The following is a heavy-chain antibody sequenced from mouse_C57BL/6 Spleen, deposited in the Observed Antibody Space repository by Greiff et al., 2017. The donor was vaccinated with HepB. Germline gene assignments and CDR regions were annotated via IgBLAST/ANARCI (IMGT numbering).Heavy chain of an antibody. CDR1: GFSFNTYA. Sequence: EVHLVESGGGLVQPKGSLKLSCAASGFSFNTYAMNWVRQAPGKGLEWVARIRSKSNNYATYYADSVKDRFTISRDDSESMLYLQMNNLKTEDTAMYYCVKGTKGYFDVWGTGTTVTVSS. CDR2: IRSKSNNYAT. CDR3: VKGTKGYFDV. J-gene: IGHJ1*03. D-gene: IGHD3-3*01. V-gene: IGHV10-1*01.